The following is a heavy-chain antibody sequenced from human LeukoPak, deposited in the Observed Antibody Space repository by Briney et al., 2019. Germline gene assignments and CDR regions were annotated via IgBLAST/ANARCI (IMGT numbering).Heavy chain of an antibody. CDR2: ISGRGGST. J-gene: IGHJ4*02. D-gene: IGHD3-22*01. Sequence: AGSLSLSCAASGFTFSSYAMSWVRHAHGHGLEWVSAISGRGGSTYYADSVKGRFTISTDNSTNTLYLQMNSLRAEDTAVYHCAKDLRTGLVVKRFDYWGQGTLV. CDR3: AKDLRTGLVVKRFDY. CDR1: GFTFSSYA. V-gene: IGHV3-23*01.